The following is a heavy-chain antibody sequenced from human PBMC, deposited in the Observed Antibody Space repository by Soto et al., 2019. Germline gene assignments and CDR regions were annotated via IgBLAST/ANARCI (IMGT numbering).Heavy chain of an antibody. CDR1: GWSISSYY. D-gene: IGHD5-12*01. V-gene: IGHV4-59*08. Sequence: QVQLQESGPGLVKPSETLSLTCTVSGWSISSYYWSWIRQPPGKGLEWIGYIYYRANPNYNPSLKSRVTISQDTSKNQFSLKLSSVTAADTAVYYCARHYGDGYDYLDYWGQATLVTVSS. CDR3: ARHYGDGYDYLDY. J-gene: IGHJ4*02. CDR2: IYYRANP.